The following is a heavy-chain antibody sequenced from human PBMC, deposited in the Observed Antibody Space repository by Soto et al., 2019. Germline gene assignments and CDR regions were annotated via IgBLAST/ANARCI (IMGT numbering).Heavy chain of an antibody. CDR3: ARDQGTNWDLDS. V-gene: IGHV3-48*01. CDR1: GFTLSAYP. J-gene: IGHJ4*02. Sequence: EGQLGEAGGDLVQPGGSLRRSCAASGFTLSAYPMNWVRQAPGKGLEWVSYNNNSSQIIYYADSVKGRFTISRDNAKNSLYLQMTGLRAEDTAVYYCARDQGTNWDLDSWGPGTLVTVPS. CDR2: NNNSSQII. D-gene: IGHD1-26*01.